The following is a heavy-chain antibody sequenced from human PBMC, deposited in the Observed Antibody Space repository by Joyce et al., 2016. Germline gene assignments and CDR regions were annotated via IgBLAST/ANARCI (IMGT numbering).Heavy chain of an antibody. D-gene: IGHD3-16*01. J-gene: IGHJ6*02. CDR3: ARGGISYYYAMDV. V-gene: IGHV3-21*01. CDR1: GSTFSSSS. CDR2: ISATSYYI. Sequence: QLVESGGGVVKAGGSLRLSCEASGSTFSSSSMSWFRQAPGNGLGWVAAISATSYYIFHAETVRGRFTVSRDNAKKTLYLQMNSLRAEDSAVFYCARGGISYYYAMDVWGQGTTVTVSS.